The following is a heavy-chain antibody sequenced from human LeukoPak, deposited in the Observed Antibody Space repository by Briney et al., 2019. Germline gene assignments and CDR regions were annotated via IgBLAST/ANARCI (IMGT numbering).Heavy chain of an antibody. D-gene: IGHD2-15*01. CDR1: GGTFSSYA. V-gene: IGHV1-69*06. CDR3: ATLKMVVDYYFDY. CDR2: IIPIFGTA. J-gene: IGHJ4*02. Sequence: GASVKVSCKASGGTFSSYAISWVRQAPGQGLEWMGGIIPIFGTANYAQKFQGRVTMTEDTSTDTAYMELSSLRSEDTAVYYCATLKMVVDYYFDYWGQGTLVTVSS.